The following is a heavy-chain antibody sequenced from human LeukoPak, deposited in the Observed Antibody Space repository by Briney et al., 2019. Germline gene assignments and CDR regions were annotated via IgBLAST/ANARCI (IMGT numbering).Heavy chain of an antibody. Sequence: GSLRLSCAASGFTVSSNYMSWVRQAPGKGLEWVSVIYSGGSTYYADSVKGRFTISRDNSKNTLYLQMNSLRAEDTAVYYCASGVAAGTNAFDIWGQGTMVTVSS. CDR1: GFTVSSNY. J-gene: IGHJ3*02. CDR3: ASGVAAGTNAFDI. V-gene: IGHV3-53*01. D-gene: IGHD6-13*01. CDR2: IYSGGST.